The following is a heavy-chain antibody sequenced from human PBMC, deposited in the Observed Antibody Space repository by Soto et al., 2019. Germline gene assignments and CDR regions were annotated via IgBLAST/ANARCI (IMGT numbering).Heavy chain of an antibody. J-gene: IGHJ4*02. CDR2: ISGSGGST. CDR3: AKAGGKVVVVPAATSDY. D-gene: IGHD2-2*01. V-gene: IGHV3-23*01. CDR1: VVTFSIYA. Sequence: GWSLRLSCAASVVTFSIYAMTWVRQAQRKGLEWVAAISGSGGSTSYADSVKGRFTISRDNSKTTLYLQMNSLRAEDTAVYYCAKAGGKVVVVPAATSDYWGQGTLVTVSS.